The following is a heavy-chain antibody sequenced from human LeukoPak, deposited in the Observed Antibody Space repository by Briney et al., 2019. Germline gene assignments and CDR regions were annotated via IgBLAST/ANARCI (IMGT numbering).Heavy chain of an antibody. V-gene: IGHV4-34*01. Sequence: PSETLSLTCAVYGGSFSGYYWSWIRQPPGKGLGWIGEINHSGSTNYNPSLKSRVTISVDTSKNQFSLKLSFVTAADTAVYYCASSGYESFDYWGQGTLVTVSS. CDR1: GGSFSGYY. CDR3: ASSGYESFDY. J-gene: IGHJ4*02. D-gene: IGHD5-12*01. CDR2: INHSGST.